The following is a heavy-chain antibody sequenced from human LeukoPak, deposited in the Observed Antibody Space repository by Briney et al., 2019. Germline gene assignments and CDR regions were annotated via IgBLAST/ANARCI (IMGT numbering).Heavy chain of an antibody. CDR1: GGSISSYY. V-gene: IGHV4-39*01. CDR3: ARPNCSGGSCYPF. CDR2: IYYSGST. Sequence: SETLSLTCTVSGGSISSYYWGWIRQPPGKGLEWIGSIYYSGSTYYNPSLKSRVTISVDTSKNQFSLKLSSVTAADTAVYYCARPNCSGGSCYPFWGQGTLVTVSS. J-gene: IGHJ4*02. D-gene: IGHD2-15*01.